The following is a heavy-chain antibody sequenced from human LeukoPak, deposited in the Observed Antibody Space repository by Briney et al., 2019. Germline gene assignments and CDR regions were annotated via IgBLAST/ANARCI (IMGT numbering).Heavy chain of an antibody. V-gene: IGHV3-30*09. J-gene: IGHJ2*01. Sequence: GGSLKLSGVASDLNFMSYSMQWVGQAPVKGLHWVAAISYDGSNIFYEDSVKGRFAISRDNSKSTLYLQMNNLRTEDTAVYYCARIPLDGHWYFDLWGRGTLVTVSS. CDR1: DLNFMSYS. D-gene: IGHD5-24*01. CDR3: ARIPLDGHWYFDL. CDR2: ISYDGSNI.